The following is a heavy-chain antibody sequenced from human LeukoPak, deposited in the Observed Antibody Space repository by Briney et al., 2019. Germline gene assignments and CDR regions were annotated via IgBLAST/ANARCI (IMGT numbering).Heavy chain of an antibody. CDR2: ISAYNGNT. Sequence: ASVKVPCKASGYTFTSYGISWVRQAPGQGLEWMGWISAYNGNTNYAQKLQGRVTMTTDTSTSTAYMELRSLRSDDTAVYYCARDLSYGGNSVGYFDYWGQGTLVTVSS. D-gene: IGHD4-23*01. CDR3: ARDLSYGGNSVGYFDY. CDR1: GYTFTSYG. V-gene: IGHV1-18*01. J-gene: IGHJ4*02.